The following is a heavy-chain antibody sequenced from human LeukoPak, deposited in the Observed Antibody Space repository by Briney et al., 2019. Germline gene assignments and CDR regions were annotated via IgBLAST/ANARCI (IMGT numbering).Heavy chain of an antibody. CDR3: ASEDVEYSSSPYFDY. CDR1: GGTFSSYA. CDR2: IIPIFGTA. D-gene: IGHD6-6*01. V-gene: IGHV1-69*05. J-gene: IGHJ4*02. Sequence: PRASVKVSCKASGGTFSSYAISWVRQAPGQGLEWMGRIIPIFGTANYAQKFQGRVTITTDESTSTAYMELSSLRSEDTAVYYCASEDVEYSSSPYFDYWGQGTLVTVSS.